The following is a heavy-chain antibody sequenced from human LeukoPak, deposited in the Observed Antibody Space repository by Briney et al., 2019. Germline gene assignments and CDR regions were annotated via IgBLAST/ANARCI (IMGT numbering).Heavy chain of an antibody. V-gene: IGHV3-53*01. D-gene: IGHD6-19*01. CDR1: GIPVSSNY. CDR2: IYSGGST. Sequence: SGGSLRLSWAAAGIPVSSNYMSWVRKAPAKVLEWVSVIYSGGSTYYADSVKGRFTISRDNSKNTLYLQMNSLRAEDTAVYYCARGLPSGWGLSFDYWGQGTLVTVSS. CDR3: ARGLPSGWGLSFDY. J-gene: IGHJ4*02.